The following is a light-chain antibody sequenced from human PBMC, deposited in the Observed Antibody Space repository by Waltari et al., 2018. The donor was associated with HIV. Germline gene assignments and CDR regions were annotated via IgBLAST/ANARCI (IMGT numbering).Light chain of an antibody. V-gene: IGLV6-57*03. Sequence: KFMLTQPHSMSESPGKTVTISCTRPSGRIDSNYVQWFQQRPGSAPTTVIFDDDRRPSGVPARFSGSIDKSSNSAALTSAGLRPEDEADYYCQSFETGTQVFGGGTKLTVL. CDR3: QSFETGTQV. CDR2: DDD. J-gene: IGLJ3*02. CDR1: SGRIDSNY.